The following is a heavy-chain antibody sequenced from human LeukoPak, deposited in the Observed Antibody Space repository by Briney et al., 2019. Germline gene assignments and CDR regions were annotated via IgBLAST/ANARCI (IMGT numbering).Heavy chain of an antibody. CDR2: IIPILGIA. Sequence: SVKVSCKASGGTFSSYAISWVRQAPGQGREWMGRIIPILGIANYAQKFQGRVTITADKSTSTAYMELSSLRSEDTAVYYCARAMVTNYFSYYGMDVWGQGTTVTVSS. CDR1: GGTFSSYA. V-gene: IGHV1-69*04. CDR3: ARAMVTNYFSYYGMDV. J-gene: IGHJ6*02. D-gene: IGHD5-18*01.